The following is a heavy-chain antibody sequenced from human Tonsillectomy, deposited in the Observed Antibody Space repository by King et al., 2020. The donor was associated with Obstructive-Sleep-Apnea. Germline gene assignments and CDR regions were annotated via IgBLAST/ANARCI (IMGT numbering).Heavy chain of an antibody. D-gene: IGHD7-27*01. J-gene: IGHJ4*02. Sequence: VQLVESGGGLVQPGGSLRLSCAASGFTFSSYAMSWVRQAPGKGLDWVSTISGSGGSTYYADSVKGRFTISRDNSKNTLYLQMNSLRAEDTAVYYCAKDLQGGWGIDYWGQGTLVTVSS. V-gene: IGHV3-23*04. CDR3: AKDLQGGWGIDY. CDR2: ISGSGGST. CDR1: GFTFSSYA.